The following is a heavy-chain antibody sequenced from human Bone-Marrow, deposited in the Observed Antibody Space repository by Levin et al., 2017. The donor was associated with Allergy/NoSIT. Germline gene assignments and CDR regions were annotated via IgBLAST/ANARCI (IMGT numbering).Heavy chain of an antibody. CDR3: VRDGGYQLLPLLSYFDY. V-gene: IGHV4-38-2*02. D-gene: IGHD1-26*01. CDR2: VFHTGTT. CDR1: GYSIRSAYY. J-gene: IGHJ4*02. Sequence: ETLSLTCSVSGYSIRSAYYWGWIRQTPGKGLEWIGSVFHTGTTSYNPSLQSRVTMSRDTSKNHFSLQLRSVTAADTAIYYCVRDGGYQLLPLLSYFDYWGQGVLVTVSS.